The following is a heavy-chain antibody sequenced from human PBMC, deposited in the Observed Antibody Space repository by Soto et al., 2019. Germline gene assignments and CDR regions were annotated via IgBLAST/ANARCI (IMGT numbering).Heavy chain of an antibody. J-gene: IGHJ5*02. CDR3: ARDVGNCSSTSCYYNWFDP. CDR1: GFTFSSYG. Sequence: GGSLRLSCAASGFTFSSYGMHWVRQAPGKGLEWVAVISYDGSNKYYADSVKGRFTISGDNAKNSLYLQMNSLRAEDTAVYYCARDVGNCSSTSCYYNWFDPWGQGTLVTVSS. V-gene: IGHV3-30*03. D-gene: IGHD2-2*01. CDR2: ISYDGSNK.